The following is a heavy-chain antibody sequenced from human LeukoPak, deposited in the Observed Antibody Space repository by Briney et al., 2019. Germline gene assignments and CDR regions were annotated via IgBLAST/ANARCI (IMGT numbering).Heavy chain of an antibody. V-gene: IGHV3-30*02. D-gene: IGHD1-26*01. Sequence: PGGSLRLSCAASGFTFSSYGMHWVRQAPAKGLEWVAFIRYDESETFYGDSVKGRFTVSRDNSKNTLYLQMNSLRAEDTAVYYCAKSHLPNSYSGTYYCDYWGQGTQVTVSS. CDR1: GFTFSSYG. J-gene: IGHJ4*02. CDR3: AKSHLPNSYSGTYYCDY. CDR2: IRYDESET.